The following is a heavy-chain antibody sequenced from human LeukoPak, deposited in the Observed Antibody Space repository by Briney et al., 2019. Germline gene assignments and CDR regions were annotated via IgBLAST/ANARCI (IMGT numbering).Heavy chain of an antibody. Sequence: GESLRLSCAASGFTFSTYWMSWVRQAPGKGLEWVANIKQDGSEKYYVDSVKGRFTISRDNAKNSLYLQMNSLRAEDTAVYYCARDIAVAGMEYFDYWGQGTLVTVSS. CDR1: GFTFSTYW. J-gene: IGHJ4*02. V-gene: IGHV3-7*01. CDR2: IKQDGSEK. CDR3: ARDIAVAGMEYFDY. D-gene: IGHD6-19*01.